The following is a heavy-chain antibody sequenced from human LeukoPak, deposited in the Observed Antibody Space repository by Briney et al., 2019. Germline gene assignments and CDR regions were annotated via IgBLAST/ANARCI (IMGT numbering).Heavy chain of an antibody. CDR2: MNPNSGNT. Sequence: ASVKVSCKASGYTFTSYDINWVRQATGQGLEWMRWMNPNSGNTGYAQKFQGRVTMTTNTSISTAYMELSSLRSEDTAVYYCARGGNPLSYDSSGYYYWGQGTLVTVSS. CDR1: GYTFTSYD. CDR3: ARGGNPLSYDSSGYYY. V-gene: IGHV1-8*01. D-gene: IGHD3-22*01. J-gene: IGHJ4*02.